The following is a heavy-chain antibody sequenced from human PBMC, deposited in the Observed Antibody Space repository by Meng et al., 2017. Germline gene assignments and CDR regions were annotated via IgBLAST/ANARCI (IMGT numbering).Heavy chain of an antibody. CDR3: ARMSLVVGATYDGYYYYYGMDV. CDR1: GGSFSGYY. D-gene: IGHD1-26*01. V-gene: IGHV4-34*01. CDR2: INHSGST. Sequence: LSCAVYGGSFSGYYWSWIRQPPGKGLEWIGEINHSGSTNYNPSLKSRVTISVDTSKNQFSLKLSSVTAADTAVYYCARMSLVVGATYDGYYYYYGMDVWGQGTTVTVSS. J-gene: IGHJ6*02.